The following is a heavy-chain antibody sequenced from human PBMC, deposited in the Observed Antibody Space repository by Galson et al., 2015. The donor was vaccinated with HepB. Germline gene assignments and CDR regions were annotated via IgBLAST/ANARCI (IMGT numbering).Heavy chain of an antibody. CDR2: TYFRSKWRI. CDR1: GDSVTSNSAV. CDR3: AYGSDV. J-gene: IGHJ6*02. Sequence: CAISGDSVTSNSAVWNWIRQSPSRGLEWLGRTYFRSKWRIDYAMSVKSRITISADTSDNQFSLLLRSVTPEDTAVYYCAYGSDVWGPGITVIVSS. V-gene: IGHV6-1*01.